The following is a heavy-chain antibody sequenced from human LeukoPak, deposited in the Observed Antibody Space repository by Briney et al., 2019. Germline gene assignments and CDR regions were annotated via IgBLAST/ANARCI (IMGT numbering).Heavy chain of an antibody. J-gene: IGHJ6*03. CDR1: GFTFSSYS. Sequence: PGGSLRLSCAASGFTFSSYSMNWARQAPGKGLEWVSSISSSSSYIYYADSVKGRFTISRDNAKNSLYLQMNSLRAEDTAVYYCAKLVTGRPSGYMDVWGKGTTVTVSS. V-gene: IGHV3-21*01. CDR3: AKLVTGRPSGYMDV. D-gene: IGHD6-6*01. CDR2: ISSSSSYI.